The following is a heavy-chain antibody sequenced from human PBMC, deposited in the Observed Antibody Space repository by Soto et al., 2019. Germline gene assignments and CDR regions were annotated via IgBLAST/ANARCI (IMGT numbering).Heavy chain of an antibody. V-gene: IGHV4-31*03. CDR3: ASNGRNSSGWYEFVY. Sequence: PSETLSLTCTVSGGSISSGGYYWSWIRQHPGKGLEWIGYIYYSGSTYYNPSLKSRVTISVDTSKNQFSLKLSSVTAADTAVYYCASNGRNSSGWYEFVYWGQGTLVTVSS. CDR2: IYYSGST. CDR1: GGSISSGGYY. J-gene: IGHJ4*02. D-gene: IGHD6-19*01.